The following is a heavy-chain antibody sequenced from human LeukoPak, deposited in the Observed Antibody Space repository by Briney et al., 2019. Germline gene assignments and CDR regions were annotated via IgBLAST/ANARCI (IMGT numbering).Heavy chain of an antibody. D-gene: IGHD6-13*01. CDR1: EFTFSDYY. Sequence: GGSLRLSCAASEFTFSDYYMSWIRQAPGKGLEWVSYISYSGDTIYYADSVKGRFTVSRDNAKNSLYLQMNSLRVEDTAVYYCARLGIITAAGSNDYWGQGTLVTVSS. J-gene: IGHJ4*02. CDR2: ISYSGDTI. V-gene: IGHV3-11*01. CDR3: ARLGIITAAGSNDY.